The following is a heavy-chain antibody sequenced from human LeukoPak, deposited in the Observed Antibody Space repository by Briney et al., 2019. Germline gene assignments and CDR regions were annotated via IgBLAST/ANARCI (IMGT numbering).Heavy chain of an antibody. CDR2: IWYDGSNK. D-gene: IGHD5-18*01. CDR3: AREIIQLPGYFDY. J-gene: IGHJ4*02. V-gene: IGHV3-33*01. Sequence: GRSLRLSCAASGFTFSSYGMHWVRQAPGKGLEWVAVIWYDGSNKYYADSVKGRFTISRDNSKNTLYLQMNSLRAEDTAVYYCAREIIQLPGYFDYWGQGTLVTVSS. CDR1: GFTFSSYG.